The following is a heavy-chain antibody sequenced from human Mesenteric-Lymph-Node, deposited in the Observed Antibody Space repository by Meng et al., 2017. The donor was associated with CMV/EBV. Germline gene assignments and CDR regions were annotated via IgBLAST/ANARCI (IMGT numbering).Heavy chain of an antibody. D-gene: IGHD6-19*01. V-gene: IGHV3-9*03. Sequence: SLKISCAASGFSFDDYAMHWVRQVPGKGLEWVSGISWNSGSIGYADSVKGRFTISRDNAKNSLYLQMNSLRGEDMALYYCAKGYTSGYAYYFDYWGQGTLVTVSS. CDR3: AKGYTSGYAYYFDY. CDR1: GFSFDDYA. J-gene: IGHJ4*02. CDR2: ISWNSGSI.